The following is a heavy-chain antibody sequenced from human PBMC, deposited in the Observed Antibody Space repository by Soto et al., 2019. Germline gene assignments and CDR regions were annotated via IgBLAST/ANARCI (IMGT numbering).Heavy chain of an antibody. J-gene: IGHJ4*02. CDR3: AKGPSGSGSDLDC. Sequence: EVQLLDSGGGLVQPGGSLRLSCAASGFTFSNYVMNWVRQAPGKGLDWFSAISASGGSTYYADSVKGRFTISRDNAKNTQYLQMSSLRAEDTAVYYCAKGPSGSGSDLDCWGQGTLVTVSS. CDR1: GFTFSNYV. V-gene: IGHV3-23*01. CDR2: ISASGGST. D-gene: IGHD5-12*01.